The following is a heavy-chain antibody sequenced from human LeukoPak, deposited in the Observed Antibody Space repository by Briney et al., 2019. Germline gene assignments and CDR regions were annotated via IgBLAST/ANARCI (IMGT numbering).Heavy chain of an antibody. CDR3: ARMGSDY. CDR2: IKQDGSEK. D-gene: IGHD3-10*01. Sequence: GGSLRLSCAASGFTFSNCWMSWVRQAPGKGLEWVANIKQDGSEKNYVDSVKGRFTISRDNAKNSLYLQMNSLRVEDTAIYYCARMGSDYWGQGTLVTVSS. V-gene: IGHV3-7*01. CDR1: GFTFSNCW. J-gene: IGHJ4*02.